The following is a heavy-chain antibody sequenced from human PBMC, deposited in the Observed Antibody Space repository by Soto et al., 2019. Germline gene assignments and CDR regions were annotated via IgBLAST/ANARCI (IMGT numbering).Heavy chain of an antibody. D-gene: IGHD3-9*01. Sequence: ASVKVSCKASGYTFIGYYMHWVRQAPGQGLEWMGWINPNIGGTNYAQKFQGRVTMTRDTSISTVYMELSRLRSDDTAVYYCARDSHYDILTGYSRNAFDIWGQGTVVTVSS. CDR3: ARDSHYDILTGYSRNAFDI. V-gene: IGHV1-2*02. CDR1: GYTFIGYY. CDR2: INPNIGGT. J-gene: IGHJ3*02.